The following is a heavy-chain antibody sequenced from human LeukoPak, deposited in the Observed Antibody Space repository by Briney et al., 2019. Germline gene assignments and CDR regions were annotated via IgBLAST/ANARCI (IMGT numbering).Heavy chain of an antibody. V-gene: IGHV3-23*01. CDR1: GFTFSNYA. D-gene: IGHD3-10*01. CDR2: ISGSGGST. Sequence: PGGSLRLSCAASGFTFSNYAMIWVRQAPGKGLEWVSTISGSGGSTYYADSVKGRFTISRDNAKNLLFLQMNGLRAEDTALYYCARGRSITLLRGVAMSDGFDIWGQGAMVAVSS. J-gene: IGHJ3*02. CDR3: ARGRSITLLRGVAMSDGFDI.